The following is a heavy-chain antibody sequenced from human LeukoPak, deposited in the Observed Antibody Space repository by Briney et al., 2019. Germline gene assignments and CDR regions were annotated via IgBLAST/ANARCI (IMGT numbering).Heavy chain of an antibody. CDR2: IKQDGSKK. Sequence: GGSLRLSCAASGFTFSSYWMSWVRQAPGKGLEWVANIKQDGSKKYYMDSVKGRFTISRDNAKNSLYLQMNSLRAEDTAVYYCARDSSGYYYPDAFDIWGQGTMVTVSS. CDR1: GFTFSSYW. J-gene: IGHJ3*02. D-gene: IGHD3-22*01. V-gene: IGHV3-7*04. CDR3: ARDSSGYYYPDAFDI.